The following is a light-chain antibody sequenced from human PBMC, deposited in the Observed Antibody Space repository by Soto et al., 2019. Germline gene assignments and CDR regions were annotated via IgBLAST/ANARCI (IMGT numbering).Light chain of an antibody. V-gene: IGKV3-15*01. Sequence: EVVMTQSPATLSVSPGERATLSCRASHSVSSSLAWYQQKPGQAPRFLISGASTRAAGIPARFSGSGAGTEFTLTISSLQSEDFAVYYCQQYNDWLWTFGQGTKVDIK. J-gene: IGKJ1*01. CDR3: QQYNDWLWT. CDR2: GAS. CDR1: HSVSSS.